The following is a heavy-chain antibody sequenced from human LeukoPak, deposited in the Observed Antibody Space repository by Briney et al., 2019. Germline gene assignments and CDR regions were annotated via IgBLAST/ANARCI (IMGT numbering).Heavy chain of an antibody. D-gene: IGHD3-10*01. CDR2: IYYSGST. CDR1: GGSISSYY. CDR3: ARDPYLLWFGELSARYFDL. J-gene: IGHJ2*01. Sequence: SETLSLTCTVSGGSISSYYWSWIRQPPGKGLEWIGYIYYSGSTNYNPSLKSRVTISVDTSKNQFSLKLSSVTAADTAVYYCARDPYLLWFGELSARYFDLWGRGTLVTVSS. V-gene: IGHV4-59*01.